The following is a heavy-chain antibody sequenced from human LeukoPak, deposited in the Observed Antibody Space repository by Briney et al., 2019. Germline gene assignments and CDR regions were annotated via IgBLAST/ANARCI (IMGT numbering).Heavy chain of an antibody. D-gene: IGHD1-14*01. J-gene: IGHJ4*02. V-gene: IGHV3-23*01. Sequence: GGSLRLSCAASGFTFASYAMSWVRQAPGKGLEWVSTISDSGGSTYYADSVKGRITISRDNSKNTLYLQISSLKAEDTGVYYCARSNQADDYWGQGTLVTVSS. CDR2: ISDSGGST. CDR1: GFTFASYA. CDR3: ARSNQADDY.